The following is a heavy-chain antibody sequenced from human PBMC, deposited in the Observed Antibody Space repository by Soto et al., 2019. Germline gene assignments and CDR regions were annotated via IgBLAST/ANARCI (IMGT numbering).Heavy chain of an antibody. V-gene: IGHV4-4*07. CDR3: VRDGTRTLRDWFDP. J-gene: IGHJ5*02. CDR2: IYATGTT. D-gene: IGHD1-1*01. Sequence: SETLSLTCTVSGASISGYYWSWIRKSAGKGLEWIGRIYATGTTDYNPSLKSRVMMSVDTSKKQFSLKLRSVTAADKAVYYCVRDGTRTLRDWFDPWGQRMSVTVSS. CDR1: GASISGYY.